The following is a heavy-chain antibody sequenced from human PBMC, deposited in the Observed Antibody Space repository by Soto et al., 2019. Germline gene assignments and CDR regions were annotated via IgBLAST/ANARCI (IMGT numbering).Heavy chain of an antibody. Sequence: GGSLRLSCAASGFTFSSYGMHWVRQAPGKGLEWVAVIWYDGSNKYYADSVKGRFTISRDNSKNTLYLQMNSLRAEDTAVYFCAKSLSASPNYFFDSWGQGTLVTVSS. V-gene: IGHV3-33*06. J-gene: IGHJ4*02. D-gene: IGHD1-1*01. CDR2: IWYDGSNK. CDR3: AKSLSASPNYFFDS. CDR1: GFTFSSYG.